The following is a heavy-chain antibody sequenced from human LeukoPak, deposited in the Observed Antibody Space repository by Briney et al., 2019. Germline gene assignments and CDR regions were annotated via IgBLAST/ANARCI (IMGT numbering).Heavy chain of an antibody. CDR3: ARGDNWNFGVLDY. V-gene: IGHV1-69*13. D-gene: IGHD1-7*01. CDR1: GGTSSSYA. Sequence: GASVKVSCRASGGTSSSYAISWVRQAPGQGLEWMGGIIPIFGTANYAQKFQGRVTITADESASTAYMELSSLRSEDTAVYYCARGDNWNFGVLDYWGQGTLVTVSS. J-gene: IGHJ4*02. CDR2: IIPIFGTA.